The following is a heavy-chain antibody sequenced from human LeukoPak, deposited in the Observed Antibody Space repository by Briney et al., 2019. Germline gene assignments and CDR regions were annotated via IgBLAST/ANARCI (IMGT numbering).Heavy chain of an antibody. Sequence: PSETLSLTCTVSGGSISSYYWSWIRQPAGKGLEWIGRIYTSGSTNYNPSLKSRVTMSVDTSRNQFSLKLSSVTAADTAVYYCARDYYDYVWGSYRYFDYWGQGTLVTVSS. CDR3: ARDYYDYVWGSYRYFDY. CDR2: IYTSGST. CDR1: GGSISSYY. J-gene: IGHJ4*02. V-gene: IGHV4-4*07. D-gene: IGHD3-16*02.